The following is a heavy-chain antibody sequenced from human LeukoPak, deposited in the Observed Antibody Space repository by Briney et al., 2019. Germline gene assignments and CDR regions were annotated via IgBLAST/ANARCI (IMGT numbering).Heavy chain of an antibody. J-gene: IGHJ4*02. CDR1: GYTFTDCY. CDR3: ATSYTTGNDY. Sequence: ASVTITCKVSGYTFTDCYMHWVQQAPGKGLEWMGLVDPEDGETIYAEKFQGRVTITADTSTDTAYMELSSLRSEDTAVYYCATSYTTGNDYWGQGTLVTVSS. CDR2: VDPEDGET. D-gene: IGHD3-16*01. V-gene: IGHV1-69-2*01.